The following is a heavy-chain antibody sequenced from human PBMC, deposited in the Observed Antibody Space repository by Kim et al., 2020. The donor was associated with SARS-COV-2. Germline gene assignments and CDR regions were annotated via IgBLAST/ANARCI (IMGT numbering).Heavy chain of an antibody. D-gene: IGHD2-2*03. CDR3: ARVNGYCSSTSCYEEAYYYYYGMDV. CDR1: GGSISSSNW. V-gene: IGHV4-4*02. Sequence: SETLSLTCAVSGGSISSSNWWSWVRQPPGKGLEWIGEIYHSGSTNYNPSLKSRVTISVDKSKNQFSLKLSSVTAADTAVYYCARVNGYCSSTSCYEEAYYYYYGMDVWGQGTTVTVSS. J-gene: IGHJ6*02. CDR2: IYHSGST.